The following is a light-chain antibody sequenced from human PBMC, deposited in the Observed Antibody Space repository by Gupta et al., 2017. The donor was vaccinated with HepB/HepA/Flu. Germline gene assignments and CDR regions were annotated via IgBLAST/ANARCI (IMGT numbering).Light chain of an antibody. V-gene: IGKV3-15*01. Sequence: ENVVSQSPATMSVSPGERASPSCRASQSVSSNLAWYQQKPGKAPRLLIYGVSTRATGIPARFSGSRSRTEFTLTIRSMQSEDFADYSCQQYNNWHRTMYTFGQGTKLEIK. J-gene: IGKJ2*01. CDR3: QQYNNWHRTMYT. CDR2: GVS. CDR1: QSVSSN.